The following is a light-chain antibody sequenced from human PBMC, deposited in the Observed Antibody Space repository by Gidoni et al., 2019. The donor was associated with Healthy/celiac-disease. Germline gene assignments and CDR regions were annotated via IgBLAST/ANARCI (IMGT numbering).Light chain of an antibody. CDR1: SSDVGSFNR. Sequence: QSALTQPPSVSGSPGSSVSISCTGTSSDVGSFNRVSWYQQPPGTAPKLMIYEVSNRPSGVPDRFSGSKSGNTASLTISGLQAEDEADYYCSSYTSSSTWVFGGGTTLTVL. CDR3: SSYTSSSTWV. CDR2: EVS. J-gene: IGLJ3*02. V-gene: IGLV2-18*02.